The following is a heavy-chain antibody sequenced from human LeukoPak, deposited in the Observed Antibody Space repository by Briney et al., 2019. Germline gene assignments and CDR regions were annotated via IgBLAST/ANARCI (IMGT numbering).Heavy chain of an antibody. D-gene: IGHD1-26*01. V-gene: IGHV1-18*01. J-gene: IGHJ4*02. CDR2: ISAYNGNT. CDR1: GYTFTSYG. Sequence: GPVKVSCKASGYTFTSYGISWVRQAPGQGLEWMGWISAYNGNTNYAQKLQGRVTMTTDTSTSTAYMELRSLRSDDTAVYYCASQEVGATGSGDFDYWGQGTLVTVSS. CDR3: ASQEVGATGSGDFDY.